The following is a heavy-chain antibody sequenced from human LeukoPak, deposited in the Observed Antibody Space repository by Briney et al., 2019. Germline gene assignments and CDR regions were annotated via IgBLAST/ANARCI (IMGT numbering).Heavy chain of an antibody. Sequence: GGSLRLSCAASGFTFSNYPMNWVRQAPGKGLEWVSYISGGSTTIYYADSLKGRFTISRDDAKNSLYLQMNSLRAEDTAVYYCARARLGWYFDLWGRGTLVTVSS. J-gene: IGHJ2*01. D-gene: IGHD3-16*01. CDR3: ARARLGWYFDL. V-gene: IGHV3-48*04. CDR2: ISGGSTTI. CDR1: GFTFSNYP.